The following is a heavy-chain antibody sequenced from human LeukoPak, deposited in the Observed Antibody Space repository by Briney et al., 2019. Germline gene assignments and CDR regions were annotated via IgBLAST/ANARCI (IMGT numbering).Heavy chain of an antibody. CDR3: ATTYDSSGSDAFDI. CDR1: GFTFSDYY. CDR2: ISSSGSTI. Sequence: PGGPLRLTCAASGFTFSDYYMSWIRQAPGKGLEWVSYISSSGSTIYYADSVKGRFTISRDNAKNSLYLQMNSLRAEDTAVYYCATTYDSSGSDAFDIWGQGTMVTVSS. V-gene: IGHV3-11*04. D-gene: IGHD3-22*01. J-gene: IGHJ3*02.